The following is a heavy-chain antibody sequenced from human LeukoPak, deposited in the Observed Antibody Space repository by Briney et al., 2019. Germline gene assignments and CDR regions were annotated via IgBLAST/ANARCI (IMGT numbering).Heavy chain of an antibody. CDR1: GFTFSSYG. D-gene: IGHD5-18*01. CDR2: IWYDGSNK. J-gene: IGHJ6*02. V-gene: IGHV3-33*01. Sequence: GRSLRLSCAASGFTFSSYGMHWVRQAPGKGLKWVAVIWYDGSNKYYADSVKGRFTISRDNSKNTLYLQMNSLRAEDTAVYYCARDRYSYGYYYYYGMDVWGQGTTVTVSS. CDR3: ARDRYSYGYYYYYGMDV.